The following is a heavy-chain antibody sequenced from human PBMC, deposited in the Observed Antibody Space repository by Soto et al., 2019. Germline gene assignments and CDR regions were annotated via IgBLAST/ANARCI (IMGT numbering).Heavy chain of an antibody. D-gene: IGHD6-13*01. V-gene: IGHV4-30-2*02. Sequence: PSETLSLTCDVSRGIIGSGGYSWSWIRQPPGKGLEWIGNIYHSGGTDYNPSLKSRVTISVDTSKNQFSLKLSSVTAADTAVYYCASSNIAAAGFYYYGMDVWGRGTTVTVSS. J-gene: IGHJ6*02. CDR1: RGIIGSGGYS. CDR3: ASSNIAAAGFYYYGMDV. CDR2: IYHSGGT.